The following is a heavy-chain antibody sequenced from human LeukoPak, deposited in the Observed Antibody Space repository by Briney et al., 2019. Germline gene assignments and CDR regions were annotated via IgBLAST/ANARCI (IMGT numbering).Heavy chain of an antibody. CDR1: GYTFTGYY. CDR3: ARVAKSSRPLAWFDP. Sequence: ASVKVSCKASGYTFTGYYLHWVRQAPGQGLEWMGWINPSSGGTNHAQKFQGRVTMTRDTSISTAYMELSRLRSDDTAVYYCARVAKSSRPLAWFDPWGQGTLVTVSS. CDR2: INPSSGGT. V-gene: IGHV1-2*02. D-gene: IGHD3-16*01. J-gene: IGHJ5*02.